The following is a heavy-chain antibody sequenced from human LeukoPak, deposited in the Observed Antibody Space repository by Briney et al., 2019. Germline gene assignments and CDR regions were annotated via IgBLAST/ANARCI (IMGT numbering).Heavy chain of an antibody. CDR2: ISTTGSSI. Sequence: GGSLRLSCAASGFTFSSYSMNWVRQAPGKGLEWVSYISTTGSSIYYADSVKGRFTISRDNVKNLLYLQMNSLRAEDTAVYYCARVQRGIAVALDYWGQGTLATVSS. J-gene: IGHJ4*02. V-gene: IGHV3-48*04. CDR1: GFTFSSYS. CDR3: ARVQRGIAVALDY. D-gene: IGHD6-19*01.